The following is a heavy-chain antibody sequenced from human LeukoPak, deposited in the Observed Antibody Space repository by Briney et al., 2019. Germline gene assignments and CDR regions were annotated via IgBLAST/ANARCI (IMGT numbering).Heavy chain of an antibody. D-gene: IGHD3-10*01. Sequence: LSLTCSVSGGSISTYYWSWIRQSAGKGLEWVAVISYDGSNKYYADSVKGRFTISRDNSKNTLYLQMNSLRAEDTAVYYCAKETENGSGYFDYWGQGTLVTVSS. CDR2: ISYDGSNK. CDR1: GGSISTYY. V-gene: IGHV3-30*18. J-gene: IGHJ4*02. CDR3: AKETENGSGYFDY.